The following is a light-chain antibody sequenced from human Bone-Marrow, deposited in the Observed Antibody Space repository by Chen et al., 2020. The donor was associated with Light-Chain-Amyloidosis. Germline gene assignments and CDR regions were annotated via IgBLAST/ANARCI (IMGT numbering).Light chain of an antibody. CDR3: QVWDATTLHVV. J-gene: IGLJ2*01. Sequence: SFVLTQSPSVSMAPGQTASITCGGNDIGSKSVHWYQQRPDQAPVLVIYYDTDRTAGIPERFSGSNSGNTATLTISRVEAGDEADYYCQVWDATTLHVVFGGGTKLTVL. V-gene: IGLV3-21*04. CDR1: DIGSKS. CDR2: YDT.